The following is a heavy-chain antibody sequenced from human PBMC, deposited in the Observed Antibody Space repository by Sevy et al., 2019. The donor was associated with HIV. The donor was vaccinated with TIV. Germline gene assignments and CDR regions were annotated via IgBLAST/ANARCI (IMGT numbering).Heavy chain of an antibody. D-gene: IGHD3-22*01. CDR3: ARGVTMIQEGGNAFDV. V-gene: IGHV3-11*05. CDR1: GFTFSDYY. Sequence: GGSLRLSCGTSGFTFSDYYMTWIRQAPGKGLEWIAYISSNGRYTNYADSVKGRFTISKDNCLYLQMNSLRAEDTAVYYCARGVTMIQEGGNAFDVWGQGTKVTVSS. J-gene: IGHJ3*01. CDR2: ISSNGRYT.